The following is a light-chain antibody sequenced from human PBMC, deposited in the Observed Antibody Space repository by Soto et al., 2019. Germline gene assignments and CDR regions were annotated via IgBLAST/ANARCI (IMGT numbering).Light chain of an antibody. CDR1: QSFSSN. Sequence: EIVMTQSPATLSVSPGERATLSCRASQSFSSNLAWYQQKPGQAPRLLIYGASTRATGIPARFSGSGSGTEFTRTISSLQSEDFAVYYCQQYKSWPLTVGGGTKVEIK. CDR3: QQYKSWPLT. J-gene: IGKJ4*01. V-gene: IGKV3-15*01. CDR2: GAS.